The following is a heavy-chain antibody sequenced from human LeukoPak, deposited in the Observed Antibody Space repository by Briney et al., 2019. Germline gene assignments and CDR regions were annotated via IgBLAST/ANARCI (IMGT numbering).Heavy chain of an antibody. CDR1: GFTFSSYW. D-gene: IGHD6-6*01. CDR2: ISTDGSST. J-gene: IGHJ3*02. Sequence: PGGSLRLSCAASGFTFSSYWMHWVRQAPGKGLVWVSRISTDGSSTNSADSVKGRFTISRDNAKNTLYLQMNSLRAEDTAVYYCVREYSSSSGRAFDIWGQGTMVTASP. CDR3: VREYSSSSGRAFDI. V-gene: IGHV3-74*01.